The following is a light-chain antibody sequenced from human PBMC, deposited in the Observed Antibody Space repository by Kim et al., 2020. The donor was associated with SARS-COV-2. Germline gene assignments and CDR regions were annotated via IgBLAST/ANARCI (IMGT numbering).Light chain of an antibody. CDR2: GAS. CDR3: QQYNRWPPYI. J-gene: IGKJ2*01. CDR1: QSVGSH. Sequence: VSPGERATLSCRASQSVGSHLAWYQQRPGQAPRLLIYGASTRATGVPAMFSGSGSGTEFTLTITSPQSEDFAVYYCQQYNRWPPYIFGQGTKLEI. V-gene: IGKV3-15*01.